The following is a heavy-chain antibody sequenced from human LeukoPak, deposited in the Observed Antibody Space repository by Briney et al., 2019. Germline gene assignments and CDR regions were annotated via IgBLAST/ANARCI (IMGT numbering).Heavy chain of an antibody. Sequence: SETLSLTCTVSAYSISSGYYWGWIRQPPGKGLEWIGSIYHSGSTYYNPSLKSRVTISIDTSKNQFSLKLSSVTAADTAVYFCAGYHAYGVTTPPLGYWGQGTLVTVSS. D-gene: IGHD4-17*01. J-gene: IGHJ4*02. CDR2: IYHSGST. CDR3: AGYHAYGVTTPPLGY. CDR1: AYSISSGYY. V-gene: IGHV4-38-2*02.